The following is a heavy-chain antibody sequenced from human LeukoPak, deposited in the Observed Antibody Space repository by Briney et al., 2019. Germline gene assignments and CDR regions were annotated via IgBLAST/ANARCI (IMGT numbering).Heavy chain of an antibody. CDR3: AKVLAAEYGMDV. CDR1: GFTFSSYG. CDR2: ISYDGAIR. Sequence: GGSLRLSCAASGFTFSSYGMHWVRQAPGKGLEWVAVISYDGAIRYYADSVKGRFTISRDNSKNTLYLQMNSLRAEDTAVYYCAKVLAAEYGMDVWGQGTTVTVSS. D-gene: IGHD6-13*01. V-gene: IGHV3-30*18. J-gene: IGHJ6*02.